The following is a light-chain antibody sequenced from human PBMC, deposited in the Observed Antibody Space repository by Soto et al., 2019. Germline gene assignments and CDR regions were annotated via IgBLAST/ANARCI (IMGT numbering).Light chain of an antibody. CDR1: QGINSY. CDR2: AAS. J-gene: IGKJ4*01. Sequence: DIQLTQSPSFLSASVGDRVTITCRASQGINSYLAWYQQKPGKAPKLLIYAASTLQSGVPSRFSGSGSGTEFSLTISSLQPEDFATYCCQQFSTYPPLTFGGGTKLDIK. CDR3: QQFSTYPPLT. V-gene: IGKV1-9*01.